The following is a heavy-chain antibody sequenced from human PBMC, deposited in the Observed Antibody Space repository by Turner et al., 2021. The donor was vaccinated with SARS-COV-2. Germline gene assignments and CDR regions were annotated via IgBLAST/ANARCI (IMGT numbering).Heavy chain of an antibody. CDR3: AKDVGVASLVGATADY. Sequence: EVQLLESGGGLVQPGGSLRLSCAASGFTFSSYTMTWVRQAPGKGLQLVSAIRGSGSGTYYADSVKGRFTISRDNSKSTLYLQMSSLRAEDTAIYYCAKDVGVASLVGATADYWGQGTLVTVSS. J-gene: IGHJ4*01. V-gene: IGHV3-23*01. CDR2: IRGSGSGT. D-gene: IGHD1-26*01. CDR1: GFTFSSYT.